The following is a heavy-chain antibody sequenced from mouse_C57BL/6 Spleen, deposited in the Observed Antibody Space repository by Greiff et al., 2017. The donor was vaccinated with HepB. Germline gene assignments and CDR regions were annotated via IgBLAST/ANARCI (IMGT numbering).Heavy chain of an antibody. D-gene: IGHD1-1*01. CDR3: SRIKKIVATYFYY. Sequence: QVQLQQSGAELVKAGASVKMSCKASGYTFTSYWMHWVKQRLGQGLEWFAETNPTNGRTYYNEKFKSKATLTVDKSSRTAYMLLRGPTFEDSAVYYCSRIKKIVATYFYYWGQGTTLTVSS. CDR1: GYTFTSYW. V-gene: IGHV1S81*02. J-gene: IGHJ2*01. CDR2: TNPTNGRT.